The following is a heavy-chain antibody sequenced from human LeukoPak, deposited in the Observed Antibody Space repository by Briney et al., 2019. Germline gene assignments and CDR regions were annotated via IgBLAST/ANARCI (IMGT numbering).Heavy chain of an antibody. J-gene: IGHJ4*02. CDR3: AKDVAMVTDYDY. CDR1: GFTFSSYA. CDR2: ISGSGGST. Sequence: GGSLRLSCAASGFTFSSYAMSWVRQAPGKGLEWVSAISGSGGSTYYADSVKGRLTISRDNSKNTLYLQMNSLRAEDTAVYYCAKDVAMVTDYDYWGQGTLVTVSS. D-gene: IGHD5-18*01. V-gene: IGHV3-23*01.